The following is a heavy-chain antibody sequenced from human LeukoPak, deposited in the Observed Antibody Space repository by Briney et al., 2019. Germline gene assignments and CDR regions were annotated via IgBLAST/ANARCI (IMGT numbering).Heavy chain of an antibody. CDR3: ARISYDSSGYYDY. V-gene: IGHV3-23*01. CDR1: AFTFSSYA. CDR2: ISGSGFST. J-gene: IGHJ4*02. D-gene: IGHD3-22*01. Sequence: PGGSLRLSCAASAFTFSSYAMSWVRQAPGKGLEWVSAISGSGFSTYYADSVKGRFTISRDNSKNTLYLQMNSLRAEDTAVYYCARISYDSSGYYDYWGQGTLVTVSS.